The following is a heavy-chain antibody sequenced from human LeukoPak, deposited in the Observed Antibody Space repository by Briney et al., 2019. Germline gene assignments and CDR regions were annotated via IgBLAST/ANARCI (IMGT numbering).Heavy chain of an antibody. V-gene: IGHV3-11*04. CDR1: GFTFSDYY. D-gene: IGHD5-18*01. Sequence: PGGSLRLSCAASGFTFSDYYMSWIRQAPGKGLEWVSYISSSGSTIYYADSVKGRFTISRDNAKNSLYLQMSSLRAEDTAVYYCARHLSGVTGYTYGRGIDYWGQGTLVTVSS. J-gene: IGHJ4*02. CDR3: ARHLSGVTGYTYGRGIDY. CDR2: ISSSGSTI.